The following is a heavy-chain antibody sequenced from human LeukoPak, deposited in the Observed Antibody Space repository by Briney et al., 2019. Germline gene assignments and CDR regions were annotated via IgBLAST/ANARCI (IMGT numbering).Heavy chain of an antibody. CDR3: AKGGPYSKFPFDP. J-gene: IGHJ5*02. CDR1: GFTFNNYD. CDR2: ISPSGGTT. Sequence: PGGSLRLSCAASGFTFNNYDMSRVHQVPGKGLEWVSTISPSGGTTYYADSVKSRFTISRDNSKNTLFLRMNSLRAEDTALYYCAKGGPYSKFPFDPWGQGTLVTVFS. D-gene: IGHD4-11*01. V-gene: IGHV3-23*01.